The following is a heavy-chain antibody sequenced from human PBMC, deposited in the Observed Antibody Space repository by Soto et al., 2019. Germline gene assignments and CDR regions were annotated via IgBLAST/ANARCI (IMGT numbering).Heavy chain of an antibody. V-gene: IGHV4-31*03. Sequence: PSETLSLTCTVSGGSISSGGYYWNWIRQYPGKGLEWIGNIYYNGSTYYNPSLKSRVTISVDTSKNQFSLKLNSVTAADTAVYSCARILTKNFYFDYWGQGSLVTVS. J-gene: IGHJ4*01. CDR3: ARILTKNFYFDY. CDR1: GGSISSGGYY. D-gene: IGHD2-8*01. CDR2: IYYNGST.